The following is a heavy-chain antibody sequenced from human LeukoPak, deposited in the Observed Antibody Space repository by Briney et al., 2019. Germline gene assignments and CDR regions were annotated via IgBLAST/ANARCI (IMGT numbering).Heavy chain of an antibody. D-gene: IGHD6-13*01. V-gene: IGHV1-46*01. CDR1: GYTFTSYY. J-gene: IGHJ5*02. Sequence: ASVKVSCKASGYTFTSYYMHWVRQAPGQGLEWMGIINPSGGSTNYAQKFQGRVTITADESTSTAYMELSSLRSEDTAVYYCARLLAAAALHPWGQGTLVTVSS. CDR2: INPSGGST. CDR3: ARLLAAAALHP.